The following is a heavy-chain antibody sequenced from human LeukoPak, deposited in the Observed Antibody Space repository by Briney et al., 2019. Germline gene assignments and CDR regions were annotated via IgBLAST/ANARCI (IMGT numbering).Heavy chain of an antibody. D-gene: IGHD4-17*01. CDR2: IIPIFGTA. J-gene: IGHJ4*02. V-gene: IGHV1-69*13. CDR1: GGTFSSYA. CDR3: ARERRLPTVTTPYYFDY. Sequence: SVTVSCMASGGTFSSYAISWVRQAHGHGLEWMGGIIPIFGTANYAQKFQGRVTTTADESTSTAYMELSSLRSEDTAVYYCARERRLPTVTTPYYFDYWGQGTLVTVS.